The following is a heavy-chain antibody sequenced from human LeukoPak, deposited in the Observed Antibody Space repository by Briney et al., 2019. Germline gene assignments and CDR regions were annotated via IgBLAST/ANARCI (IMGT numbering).Heavy chain of an antibody. CDR3: ASRIEDYGDYVLDY. Sequence: GGSLRLSCAASGFTVSSNYMSWDRQAPGKGLEWVSVIYSGGSTYYADSVKGRFTISRDNSKNTLYLQMNSLRAEDTAVYYCASRIEDYGDYVLDYWGQGTLVTVSS. CDR1: GFTVSSNY. J-gene: IGHJ4*02. V-gene: IGHV3-53*01. D-gene: IGHD4-17*01. CDR2: IYSGGST.